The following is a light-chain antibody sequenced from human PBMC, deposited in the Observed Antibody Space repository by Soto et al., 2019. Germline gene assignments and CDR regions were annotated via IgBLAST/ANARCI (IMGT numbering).Light chain of an antibody. CDR1: SSDVGGYNY. Sequence: QSALTQPASVSGSPGQSITISCTGTSSDVGGYNYVSWYQQHPGKAPKLTIYEVSTRPSGVSNRFSGSKSGNTASLTISGLQAEYEADYYCSSYTSSSTLVFGGRTKLTVL. CDR2: EVS. CDR3: SSYTSSSTLV. V-gene: IGLV2-14*01. J-gene: IGLJ2*01.